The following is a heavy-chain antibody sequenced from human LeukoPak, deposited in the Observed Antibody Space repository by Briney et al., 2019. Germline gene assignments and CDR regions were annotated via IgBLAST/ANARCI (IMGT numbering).Heavy chain of an antibody. CDR2: IDYSGST. CDR3: ARTVVRGAIYPVWFDP. J-gene: IGHJ5*02. D-gene: IGHD3-10*01. Sequence: SETLSLTCTVSGGSISSGGYYWSWIRQHPGKCLEWIGYIDYSGSTYYNPSRKSRATISVDTSKNQFSLKLSSVTAADTAVYYCARTVVRGAIYPVWFDPWGQGTLVTVSS. CDR1: GGSISSGGYY. V-gene: IGHV4-31*03.